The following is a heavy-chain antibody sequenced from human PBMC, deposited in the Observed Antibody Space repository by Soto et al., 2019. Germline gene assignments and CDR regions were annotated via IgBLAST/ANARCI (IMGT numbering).Heavy chain of an antibody. V-gene: IGHV3-11*05. CDR1: GFTFSDYH. D-gene: IGHD1-1*01. CDR3: ALRTGDV. Sequence: QVQLVESGRGLVKPGGSLRLSCAASGFTFSDYHMSWIRQAPGKGLEWGSQFHTSSNHTNYADSVKGRFTISRDDAQNSLYLQMSSLIVEDTAVYYCALRTGDVWGQGTTVTVSS. J-gene: IGHJ6*02. CDR2: FHTSSNHT.